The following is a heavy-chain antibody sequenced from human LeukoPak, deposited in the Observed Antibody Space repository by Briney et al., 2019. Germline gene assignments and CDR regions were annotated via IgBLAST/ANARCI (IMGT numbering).Heavy chain of an antibody. D-gene: IGHD6-13*01. CDR1: GFTFSSYS. Sequence: PWGSLRLSCAASGFTFSSYSMNWVRQAPGKGLEWVSSISSSSSYIYYADSVKGRFTISRDNAKNSLYLQMNSLRAEDTAVYYCAKTVRAAGAFDYWGQGTLVTVSS. J-gene: IGHJ4*02. CDR3: AKTVRAAGAFDY. CDR2: ISSSSSYI. V-gene: IGHV3-21*04.